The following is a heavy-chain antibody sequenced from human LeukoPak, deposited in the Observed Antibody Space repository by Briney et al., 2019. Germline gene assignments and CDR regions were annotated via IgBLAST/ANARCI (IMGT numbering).Heavy chain of an antibody. V-gene: IGHV1-8*03. D-gene: IGHD3-3*01. CDR2: RNPNTGNT. Sequence: GASVKVSCKASGYTFISYDINWVRQATGQGLEWMGWRNPNTGNTGYAQKFQGRVIISRNTSISTAYMELSSLRSEDTAVYYCARGPPIFGVVMYHFDYWGQGTLVTVSS. CDR1: GYTFISYD. CDR3: ARGPPIFGVVMYHFDY. J-gene: IGHJ4*02.